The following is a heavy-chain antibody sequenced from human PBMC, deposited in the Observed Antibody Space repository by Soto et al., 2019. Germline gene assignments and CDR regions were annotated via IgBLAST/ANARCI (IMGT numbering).Heavy chain of an antibody. CDR3: ASSIVATPGFHYEGMDV. CDR1: GYTLTSYG. V-gene: IGHV1-18*01. CDR2: ISAYNGNT. Sequence: ASVKVSCEASGYTLTSYGISWVRQAPGQGLEWMGWISAYNGNTNYAQKLQGRVTMTTDTSTSTAYMELRSLRSDDTAVYYCASSIVATPGFHYEGMDVWGQGTTVTVS. J-gene: IGHJ6*02. D-gene: IGHD5-12*01.